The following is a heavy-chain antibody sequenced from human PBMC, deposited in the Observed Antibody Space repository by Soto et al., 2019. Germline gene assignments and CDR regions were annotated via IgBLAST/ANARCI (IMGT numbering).Heavy chain of an antibody. CDR1: GGYISSDTHY. J-gene: IGHJ3*02. Sequence: SETLSLTCAVSGGYISSDTHYWGWIRQPPGKGLEWIGSVYYTGSAYYNPSLKSRVTITVDTSKNQFSLKLSSVTAADTAVYYCARRYSRAFDIWGQGTMVT. V-gene: IGHV4-39*07. D-gene: IGHD6-13*01. CDR3: ARRYSRAFDI. CDR2: VYYTGSA.